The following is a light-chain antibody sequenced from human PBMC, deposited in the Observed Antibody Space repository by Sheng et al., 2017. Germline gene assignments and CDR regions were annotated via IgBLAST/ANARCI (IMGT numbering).Light chain of an antibody. Sequence: SYELTQPSSVSVSPGQTARITCSGDVLAKRYLRWFQQKPGQAPILVIYKDTERPSGIPERFLRLQLDGTTVHLDHQAGAQVDDEADYYCYSVAGNNRRVFGGGTKLTVL. CDR2: KDT. J-gene: IGLJ3*02. CDR1: VLAKRY. CDR3: YSVAGNNRRV. V-gene: IGLV3-27*01.